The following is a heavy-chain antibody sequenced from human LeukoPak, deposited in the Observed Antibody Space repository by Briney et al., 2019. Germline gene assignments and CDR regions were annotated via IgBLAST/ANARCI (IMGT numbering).Heavy chain of an antibody. V-gene: IGHV1-24*01. CDR3: ATFDHSYFDY. Sequence: ASVKVSCKASGYTFTGYYMHWVRQAPGQGLEWMGGFDPEDGETIYAQKFQGRVTMTEDTSTDTAYMELSSLRSEDTAVYYCATFDHSYFDYWGQGTLVTVSS. J-gene: IGHJ4*02. D-gene: IGHD3-9*01. CDR2: FDPEDGET. CDR1: GYTFTGYY.